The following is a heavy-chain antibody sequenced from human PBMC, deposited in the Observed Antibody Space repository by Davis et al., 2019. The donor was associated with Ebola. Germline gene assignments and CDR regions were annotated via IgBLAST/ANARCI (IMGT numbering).Heavy chain of an antibody. CDR2: ISSSSSYI. CDR3: ARGVMDDWFLGWFDP. Sequence: GGSLRLSCAASGFTFSSYSMNWVRQAPGKGLEWVSSISSSSSYIYYADSVKGRFTISRDNAKNSLYLQMNSLRAEDTAVYYCARGVMDDWFLGWFDPRGQGTLVTVSS. CDR1: GFTFSSYS. J-gene: IGHJ5*02. V-gene: IGHV3-21*01. D-gene: IGHD3-9*01.